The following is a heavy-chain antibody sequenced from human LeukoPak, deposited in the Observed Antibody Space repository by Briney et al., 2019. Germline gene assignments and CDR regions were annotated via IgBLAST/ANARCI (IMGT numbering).Heavy chain of an antibody. D-gene: IGHD3-10*01. CDR1: GGSFSGYY. CDR3: AREYGSGSFDAFDI. J-gene: IGHJ3*02. V-gene: IGHV4-34*01. Sequence: PSETLSLTCAVYGGSFSGYYWSWIRQPPGKGLEWIGEINHSGSTNYNPSLKSRVTISVDTSKNQFSLKLSSVTAADTAVYYCAREYGSGSFDAFDIWGQGTMVTVSS. CDR2: INHSGST.